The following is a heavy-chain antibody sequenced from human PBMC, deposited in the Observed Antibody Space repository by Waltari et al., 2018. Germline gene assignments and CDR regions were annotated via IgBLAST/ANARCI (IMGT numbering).Heavy chain of an antibody. D-gene: IGHD2-2*01. Sequence: QVQLQESGPGLVKPSAPLSLTCAVSGYSTSGINWWGWIRQPPGKGLEWIGYIYYSVSTYYNPSLKSRVTMSVDTSKNQFSLKLSSVTAVDTAVYYCARVPAAKSRWFDPWGQGTLVTVSS. CDR3: ARVPAAKSRWFDP. CDR1: GYSTSGINW. V-gene: IGHV4-28*01. J-gene: IGHJ5*02. CDR2: IYYSVST.